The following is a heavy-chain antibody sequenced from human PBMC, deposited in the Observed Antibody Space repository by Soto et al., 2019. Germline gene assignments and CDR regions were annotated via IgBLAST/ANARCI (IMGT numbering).Heavy chain of an antibody. D-gene: IGHD3-10*01. CDR3: AKSDGTGWSRESFDL. CDR2: MYPDTGGT. J-gene: IGHJ2*01. CDR1: GYTFNNYY. V-gene: IGHV1-2*02. Sequence: QVQLVQSGAEVKRPGASVHVSCKASGYTFNNYYLHLVRQAPGQGLEWIGWMYPDTGGTNYAQHFHGRINMTGDTSSSTAYMELRRLKTDDPAAYYCAKSDGTGWSRESFDLWGRGSLVTV.